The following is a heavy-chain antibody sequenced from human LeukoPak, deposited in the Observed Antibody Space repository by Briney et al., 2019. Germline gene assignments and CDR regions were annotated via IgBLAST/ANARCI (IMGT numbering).Heavy chain of an antibody. CDR3: AKEIAVADYFDY. Sequence: GGSLRPSCAASGFTFSSYGMHWVRQAPGKGLEWVAVISSDGYTEYYADSVKGRFTISRDNSQNTLYLQMNSLRAEDTAVYYCAKEIAVADYFDYWGQGTLVTVSS. D-gene: IGHD6-19*01. CDR1: GFTFSSYG. V-gene: IGHV3-30*18. CDR2: ISSDGYTE. J-gene: IGHJ4*02.